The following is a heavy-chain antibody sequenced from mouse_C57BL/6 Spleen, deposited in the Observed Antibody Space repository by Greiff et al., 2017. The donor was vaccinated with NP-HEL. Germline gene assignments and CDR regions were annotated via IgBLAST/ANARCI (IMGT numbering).Heavy chain of an antibody. CDR3: ARIDSSGYDWCAY. V-gene: IGHV1-59*01. CDR2: IDPSDSYT. J-gene: IGHJ3*01. D-gene: IGHD3-2*02. Sequence: QVQLQQPGAELVRPGTSVKLSCKASGYTFTSYWMHWVKQRPGQGLEWIGVIDPSDSYTNYNQKFKGKATLTVDTSSSTAYMQLSSLTSEDSAVYYCARIDSSGYDWCAYWGKGTLVTVSA. CDR1: GYTFTSYW.